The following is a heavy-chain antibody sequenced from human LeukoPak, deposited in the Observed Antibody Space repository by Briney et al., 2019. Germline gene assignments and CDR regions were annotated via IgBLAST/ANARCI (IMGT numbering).Heavy chain of an antibody. CDR2: ISSSGSTI. D-gene: IGHD3-10*01. CDR3: ARDWKVRGVIIPFDY. Sequence: GGSLRLSCAASGFTFSSHEMNWVRQAPGKGLEWVSYISSSGSTIYYADSVKGRFTISRDNAKNSLYLQMNSLRAEDTAVYYCARDWKVRGVIIPFDYWGQGTLVTVSS. J-gene: IGHJ4*02. CDR1: GFTFSSHE. V-gene: IGHV3-48*03.